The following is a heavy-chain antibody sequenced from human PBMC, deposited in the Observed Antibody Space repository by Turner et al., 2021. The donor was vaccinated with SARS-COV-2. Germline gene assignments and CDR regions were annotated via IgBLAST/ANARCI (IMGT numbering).Heavy chain of an antibody. V-gene: IGHV3-23*01. D-gene: IGHD5-12*01. CDR2: ISGGGGST. CDR3: AKDQRGYSGYDDPYYYYGMDV. Sequence: GLERVSTISGGGGSTYYADSVKGRFTISRDNSKDTLFLQMNSLRAEDTAVYYCAKDQRGYSGYDDPYYYYGMDVWGQGTTVTVSS. J-gene: IGHJ6*02.